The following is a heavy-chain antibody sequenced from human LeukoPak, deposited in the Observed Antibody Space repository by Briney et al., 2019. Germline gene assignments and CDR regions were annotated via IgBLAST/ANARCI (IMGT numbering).Heavy chain of an antibody. CDR3: AKGYYVSGSYYKY. CDR2: ISGSGGNT. CDR1: EFTFNSYA. V-gene: IGHV3-23*01. J-gene: IGHJ4*02. Sequence: GGSLRLSCAASEFTFNSYAMTWVRQAPGKGLEWVSTISGSGGNTYYADSVKGRFTISRDNSKNTLYLQMNSLRTEDTAVYYCAKGYYVSGSYYKYWGQGTLVTVPS. D-gene: IGHD3-10*01.